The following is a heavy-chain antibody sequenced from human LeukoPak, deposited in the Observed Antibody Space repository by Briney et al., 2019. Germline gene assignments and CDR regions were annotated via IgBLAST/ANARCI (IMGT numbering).Heavy chain of an antibody. CDR3: AREFGGRGTFDI. CDR1: GYTFTSFA. J-gene: IGHJ3*02. V-gene: IGHV1-18*01. Sequence: ASVRVSCKASGYTFTSFALSWVRQAPGQGLEGMGWISAYSGDTNYAPKFQDRLTMTADTSTRTAYMELRSLRYDDPAVYYCAREFGGRGTFDIWGQGTMITVPS. D-gene: IGHD3-16*01. CDR2: ISAYSGDT.